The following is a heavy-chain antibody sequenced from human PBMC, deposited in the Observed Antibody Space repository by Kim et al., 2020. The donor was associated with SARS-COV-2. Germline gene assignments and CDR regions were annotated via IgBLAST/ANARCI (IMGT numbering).Heavy chain of an antibody. CDR1: GFPFGAYG. Sequence: GGSLRLSCAASGFPFGAYGMHCVRQAPGKGREWVSGVSRYSASIGYADSVKGRFTITSGNAKKSLYLQMNRLRAEATALYYCAKDGKRLLWFGELFPDFFDFWGQQTLGAVSS. J-gene: IGHJ4*02. CDR2: VSRYSASI. D-gene: IGHD3-10*01. V-gene: IGHV3-9*01. CDR3: AKDGKRLLWFGELFPDFFDF.